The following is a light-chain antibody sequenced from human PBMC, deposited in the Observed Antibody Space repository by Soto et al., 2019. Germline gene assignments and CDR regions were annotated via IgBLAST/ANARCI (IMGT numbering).Light chain of an antibody. CDR3: SSFTTSLTVI. CDR2: DVT. J-gene: IGLJ2*01. V-gene: IGLV2-14*01. Sequence: QSALTQPASVSASPGQSITISCAGTRNDIGAYQYVSWYQHRPGKAPRLIIYDVTDRPSGVSSRFSGSKSDNSASLTISGLQTDDEADYYCSSFTTSLTVIFGGGTKLTVL. CDR1: RNDIGAYQY.